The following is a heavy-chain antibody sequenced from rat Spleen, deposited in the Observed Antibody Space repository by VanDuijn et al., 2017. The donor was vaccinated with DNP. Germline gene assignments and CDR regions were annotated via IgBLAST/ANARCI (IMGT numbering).Heavy chain of an antibody. CDR3: TRSGISWYFDF. J-gene: IGHJ1*01. D-gene: IGHD1-11*01. CDR1: GFSLTSYG. V-gene: IGHV2-15*01. CDR2: IWSGGTT. Sequence: QVQLKESGPGLVQPSRTLSLTCTVSGFSLTSYGVSWVRQPPGKGLEWIAAIWSGGTTDYNSALKSRLSISRDTSKSQVLLKVSSLQAEDTAIYFCTRSGISWYFDFWGPGIMVTVSS.